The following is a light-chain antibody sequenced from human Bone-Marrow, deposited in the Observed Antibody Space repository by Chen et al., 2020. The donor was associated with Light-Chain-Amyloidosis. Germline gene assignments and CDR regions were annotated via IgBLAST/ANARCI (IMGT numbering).Light chain of an antibody. CDR3: CSYAGSTTYIV. CDR2: DVT. J-gene: IGLJ2*01. Sequence: QSALTQPASASGFPGQSINIPCTGTSRDVGSYNLVTWYHQHPGKAPKLMIFDVTKRPSGVSNRFSGSKSGNTASLTISGLQADDEADYYCCSYAGSTTYIVFGGGTKLTVL. CDR1: SRDVGSYNL. V-gene: IGLV2-23*02.